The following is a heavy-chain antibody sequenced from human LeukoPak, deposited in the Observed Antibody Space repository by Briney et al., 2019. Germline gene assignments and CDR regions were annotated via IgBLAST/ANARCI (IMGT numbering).Heavy chain of an antibody. CDR2: IYYSGST. Sequence: SETLSLTCTVSGGSISTYYWSWVRQPPGKGLEWIGYIYYSGSTNYNPSLKSRVTISIDTSKTQFSLKLSSVTAADTAIYYCARGESNTYYFDYWGQGTLVTVSS. CDR3: ARGESNTYYFDY. V-gene: IGHV4-59*01. D-gene: IGHD2/OR15-2a*01. CDR1: GGSISTYY. J-gene: IGHJ4*02.